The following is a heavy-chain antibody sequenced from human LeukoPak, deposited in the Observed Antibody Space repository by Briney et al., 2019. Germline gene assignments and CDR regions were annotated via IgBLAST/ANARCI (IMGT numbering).Heavy chain of an antibody. CDR1: GGSFSGYY. V-gene: IGHV4-34*01. D-gene: IGHD2-2*01. CDR3: ARVGYCSSTSCRDVIEDY. CDR2: INHSGST. Sequence: SETLSLTCAVYGGSFSGYYWSWIRQPPGKGLEWIGEINHSGSTNYNPSLKSRVTISVDTSKNQFSLKLSSVTAADTAVYYCARVGYCSSTSCRDVIEDYWGQGTLVTVSS. J-gene: IGHJ4*02.